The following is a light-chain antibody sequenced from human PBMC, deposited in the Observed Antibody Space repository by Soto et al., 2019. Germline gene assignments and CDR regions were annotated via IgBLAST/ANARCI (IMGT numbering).Light chain of an antibody. V-gene: IGKV3-20*01. CDR3: LQYHNFWA. CDR2: GAS. CDR1: QSVSSSY. Sequence: EIVLTQSPGTLSLSPGERATLSCRASQSVSSSYLAWYQQKPGQAPRLLIYGASSRATGIPDRFSGSGSGTDFTLTISSLQSEDFTVYSCLQYHNFWASGQGTKV. J-gene: IGKJ1*01.